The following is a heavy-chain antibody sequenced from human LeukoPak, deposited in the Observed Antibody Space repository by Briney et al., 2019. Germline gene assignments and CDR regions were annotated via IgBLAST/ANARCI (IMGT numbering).Heavy chain of an antibody. CDR2: ISYDGINK. Sequence: GGSLRLSCAASGFTFSSYTIHWVRQAPGKGLEWVAVISYDGINKYYADSVKGRFTISRDSSKNTLYLQMNSLRAEDTAVYYCARDINLVKVVLDAFDLWGQGTMVIVSS. D-gene: IGHD2/OR15-2a*01. CDR1: GFTFSSYT. CDR3: ARDINLVKVVLDAFDL. J-gene: IGHJ3*01. V-gene: IGHV3-30-3*01.